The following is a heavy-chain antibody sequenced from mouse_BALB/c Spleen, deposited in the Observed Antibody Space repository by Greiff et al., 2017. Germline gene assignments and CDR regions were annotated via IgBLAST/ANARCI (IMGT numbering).Heavy chain of an antibody. V-gene: IGHV5-4*02. J-gene: IGHJ2*01. CDR3: ARGAYDGYPDY. CDR1: GFTFSDYY. D-gene: IGHD2-3*01. Sequence: EVKVVESGGGLVKPGGSLKLSCAASGFTFSDYYMYWVRQTPEKRLEWVATISDGGSYTYYPDSVKGRFTISRDNAKNNLYLQMSSLKSEDTAMYYCARGAYDGYPDYWGQGTTLTVSS. CDR2: ISDGGSYT.